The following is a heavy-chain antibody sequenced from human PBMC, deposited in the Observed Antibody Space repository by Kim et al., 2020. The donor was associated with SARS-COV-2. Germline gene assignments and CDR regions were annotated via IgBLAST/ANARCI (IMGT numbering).Heavy chain of an antibody. J-gene: IGHJ4*02. D-gene: IGHD5-12*01. Sequence: GGSLRLSCAASGFTFSSYAMHWVRQAPGKGLEWVAVISYDGSNKYYADSVKGRFTISRDNSKNTLYLQMNSLRAEDTAVYYCARDPRDGYNSYFDYWGQGTLVTVSS. CDR3: ARDPRDGYNSYFDY. CDR2: ISYDGSNK. V-gene: IGHV3-30*04. CDR1: GFTFSSYA.